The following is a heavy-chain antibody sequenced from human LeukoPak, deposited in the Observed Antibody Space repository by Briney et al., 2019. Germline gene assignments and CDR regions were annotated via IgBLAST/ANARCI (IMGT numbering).Heavy chain of an antibody. D-gene: IGHD3-3*01. Sequence: PSETLSLTCTASGASINSGDYYWSWIRQPPGKGLEWIGYIFYGGSTYYNPSLNSRVSISVDTSKNQFSLKLSSVTAADTAVYYCARERATFWSGYVNWFDPWGQGTLFTVSS. V-gene: IGHV4-30-4*08. CDR2: IFYGGST. J-gene: IGHJ5*02. CDR3: ARERATFWSGYVNWFDP. CDR1: GASINSGDYY.